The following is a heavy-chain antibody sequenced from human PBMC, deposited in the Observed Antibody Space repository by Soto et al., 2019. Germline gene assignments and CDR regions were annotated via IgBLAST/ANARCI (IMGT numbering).Heavy chain of an antibody. CDR1: GGSVSSGSYY. V-gene: IGHV4-61*01. D-gene: IGHD2-15*01. CDR3: AREHGGNLDY. CDR2: IYYSGST. Sequence: SETLSLTCTVSGGSVSSGSYYWSWIRQPPGKGLEWIGYIYYSGSTNYNPSLKSRVTISVDTSKNQFSLKLSSVTAAHTAVYYCAREHGGNLDYWGQGXLVTVSS. J-gene: IGHJ4*01.